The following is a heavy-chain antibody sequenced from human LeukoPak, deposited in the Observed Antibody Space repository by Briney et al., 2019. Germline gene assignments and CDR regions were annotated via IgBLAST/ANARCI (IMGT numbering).Heavy chain of an antibody. CDR3: ARHDPLGSYYNDFDY. J-gene: IGHJ4*02. Sequence: VASVKVSCTASGGTFSSYAISWVRQAPGQGLEWMGGIIPIFGTANYAQKFQGRVTITADESTSTAYMELSSLRSEDTAVYYCARHDPLGSYYNDFDYWGQGTLVTVSS. CDR2: IIPIFGTA. CDR1: GGTFSSYA. V-gene: IGHV1-69*13. D-gene: IGHD3-10*01.